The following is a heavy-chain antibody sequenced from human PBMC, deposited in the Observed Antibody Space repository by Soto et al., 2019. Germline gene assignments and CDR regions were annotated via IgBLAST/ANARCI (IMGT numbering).Heavy chain of an antibody. CDR2: FSPDDGDT. V-gene: IGHV1-18*01. J-gene: IGHJ6*03. CDR3: ARVGGYYYYYMAV. Sequence: GASVKVSCKTSGYTFTSFGISWVRQAPGQGLEWMGGFSPDDGDTNYAQKFQGRVTMTADTSTDTAYMELSSLRSEDTAVYYCARVGGYYYYYMAVWGKGTTVTVSS. D-gene: IGHD2-15*01. CDR1: GYTFTSFG.